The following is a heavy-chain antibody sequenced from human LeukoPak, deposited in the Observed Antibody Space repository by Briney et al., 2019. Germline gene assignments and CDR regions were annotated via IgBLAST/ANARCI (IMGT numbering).Heavy chain of an antibody. CDR3: ARQYGSGPSNWFDP. CDR2: IYYSGST. V-gene: IGHV4-59*01. J-gene: IGHJ5*02. D-gene: IGHD3-10*01. CDR1: GGSISSYY. Sequence: SETLSLTCTVSGGSISSYYWSRIRQPPGKGLEWIGYIYYSGSTNYNPSLKSRVTISVDTSKNQFSLKLSSVTAADTAVYYCARQYGSGPSNWFDPWGQGTLVTVSS.